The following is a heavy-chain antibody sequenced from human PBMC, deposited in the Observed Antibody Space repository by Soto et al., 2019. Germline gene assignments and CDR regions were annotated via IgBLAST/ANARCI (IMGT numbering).Heavy chain of an antibody. V-gene: IGHV5-51*01. CDR2: IYPGDSDT. Sequence: GESLKISCKGSGYSFTSYWIGWVRQMPGKGLEWMGIIYPGDSDTRYSPSFQGQVTISADKSISTAYLQWSSLKASDTAMYYCARVPDYGDYAGYYYGMYVWSQGTTVTVSS. J-gene: IGHJ6*02. CDR1: GYSFTSYW. D-gene: IGHD4-17*01. CDR3: ARVPDYGDYAGYYYGMYV.